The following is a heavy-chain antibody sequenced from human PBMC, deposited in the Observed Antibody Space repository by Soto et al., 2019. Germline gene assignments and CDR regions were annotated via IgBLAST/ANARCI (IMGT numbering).Heavy chain of an antibody. CDR1: GYTFTSYG. J-gene: IGHJ6*02. CDR3: ARDRQPGYYYYYGMDV. CDR2: ISAYNGNT. Sequence: ASVKVSCKASGYTFTSYGISWVRQAPGQGLEWMGWISAYNGNTNYAQKLQGRVTMTTDTSTSTAYMELRSLRSDDTAVYYCARDRQPGYYYYYGMDVWGQGTTVTV. V-gene: IGHV1-18*01.